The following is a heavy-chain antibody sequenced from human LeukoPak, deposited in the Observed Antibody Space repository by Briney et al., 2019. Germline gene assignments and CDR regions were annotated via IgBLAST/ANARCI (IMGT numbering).Heavy chain of an antibody. D-gene: IGHD6-6*01. CDR1: GFTFSSYG. V-gene: IGHV3-33*06. Sequence: GGSLRLSCAASGFTFSSYGMNWVRQAPGKGLEWVAIIWYDGSKKYYADSVKGRFTISRDNSKNTLYLQMNSLRAEDTAVYYCAKDPRTYSSSSFAFDIWGQGTMVTVSS. J-gene: IGHJ3*02. CDR2: IWYDGSKK. CDR3: AKDPRTYSSSSFAFDI.